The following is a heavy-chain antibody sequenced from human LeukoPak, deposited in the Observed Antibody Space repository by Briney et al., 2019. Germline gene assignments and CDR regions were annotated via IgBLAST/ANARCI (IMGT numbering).Heavy chain of an antibody. CDR1: GFTFSNAW. J-gene: IGHJ4*02. Sequence: GGSLRLSCAASGFTFSNAWMSWVGQAPGTGREWVGRIKSTTDGGTTDYAAPVKGRFTISRDDSKNTLYLQMNSLKTEDTAVYYCTTVAAAWDFDYWGQGTLVTVSS. CDR2: IKSTTDGGTT. V-gene: IGHV3-15*01. D-gene: IGHD6-25*01. CDR3: TTVAAAWDFDY.